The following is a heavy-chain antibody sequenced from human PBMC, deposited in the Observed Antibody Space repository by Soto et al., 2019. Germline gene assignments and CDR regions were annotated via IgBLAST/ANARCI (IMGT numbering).Heavy chain of an antibody. J-gene: IGHJ4*02. CDR2: IKSKSEGETT. CDR3: TILEMALAH. Sequence: EVQLVDSGGGLVEPGGSLRLSCVVSGLTFSNAWMSWVRQAPGKGLEWVGRIKSKSEGETTDYAAPVKGRFTISRHDSNSTLYLQMNSLKTEDTAVYYCTILEMALAHWGQGTLVTVSS. CDR1: GLTFSNAW. D-gene: IGHD1-26*01. V-gene: IGHV3-15*01.